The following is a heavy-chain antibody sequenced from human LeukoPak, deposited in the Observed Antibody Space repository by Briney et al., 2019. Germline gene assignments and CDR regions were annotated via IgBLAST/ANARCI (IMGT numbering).Heavy chain of an antibody. D-gene: IGHD2-2*01. Sequence: GRSLRLSCAASGFSFSSYGMYWVCQGPGKGLEWVAVISYDGSNKYYADSVKGRFTISRDNPKNPLNLQMNSLRAEDTAVYYCAKGKYCIRSSCLFPSVSKYYYYGMDVWGQGTTVTVSS. J-gene: IGHJ6*02. V-gene: IGHV3-30*18. CDR3: AKGKYCIRSSCLFPSVSKYYYYGMDV. CDR1: GFSFSSYG. CDR2: ISYDGSNK.